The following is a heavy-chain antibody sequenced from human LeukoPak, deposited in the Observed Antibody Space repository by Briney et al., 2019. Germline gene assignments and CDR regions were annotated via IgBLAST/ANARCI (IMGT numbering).Heavy chain of an antibody. J-gene: IGHJ4*02. D-gene: IGHD3/OR15-3a*01. CDR1: GYTFTSYG. Sequence: ASVKVSCKASGYTFTSYGISWVRQAPGQGLEWMGWISAYNGNTNYAQKLQGRVTMTTDTSTSTAYMELRSLRSEDTAVYYCARGAVIVYDGFSYYFDSWGQGTLVTVSS. CDR2: ISAYNGNT. V-gene: IGHV1-18*01. CDR3: ARGAVIVYDGFSYYFDS.